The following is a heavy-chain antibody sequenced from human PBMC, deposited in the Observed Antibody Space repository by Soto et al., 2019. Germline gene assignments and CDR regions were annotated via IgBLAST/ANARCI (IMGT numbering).Heavy chain of an antibody. CDR3: AKDDCSGGSCYVGYFDY. D-gene: IGHD2-15*01. Sequence: PGGSLRLSFAASGFTFSSYAVSWVRQAPGKGLEWVSAISGSGGSTYYADSVKGRFTISRDNSKNTLYLQMNSLRAEDTAVYYCAKDDCSGGSCYVGYFDYWGQGTLVTVSS. CDR1: GFTFSSYA. J-gene: IGHJ4*02. V-gene: IGHV3-23*01. CDR2: ISGSGGST.